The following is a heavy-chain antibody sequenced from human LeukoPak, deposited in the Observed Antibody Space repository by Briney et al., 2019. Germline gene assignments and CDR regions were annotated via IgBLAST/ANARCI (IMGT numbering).Heavy chain of an antibody. CDR3: ARVRWLHAYYSYYYMDV. Sequence: SETLSLTCTVSDDSINTYYWSWIRQPPGKGLEWIGCIYHSGSTNYNPSLRSRVTISVDTSKSQLSLKLNSVTAADTAVYFCARVRWLHAYYSYYYMDVWGRGTTVTVSS. D-gene: IGHD3-22*01. J-gene: IGHJ6*03. V-gene: IGHV4-59*01. CDR2: IYHSGST. CDR1: DDSINTYY.